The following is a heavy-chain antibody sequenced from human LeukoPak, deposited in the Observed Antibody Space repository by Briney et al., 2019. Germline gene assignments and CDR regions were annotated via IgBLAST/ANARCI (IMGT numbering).Heavy chain of an antibody. CDR2: IIPIFGTA. Sequence: SVKVSCKASGGTFSSHAISWVRQAPGQGLEWMGGIIPIFGTANYAQKFQGRVTITADESTSTAYMELSSLRSEDTAVYYCARGPSTVVKRGYYYYMDVWGKGTTVTISS. J-gene: IGHJ6*03. V-gene: IGHV1-69*01. CDR1: GGTFSSHA. D-gene: IGHD4-23*01. CDR3: ARGPSTVVKRGYYYYMDV.